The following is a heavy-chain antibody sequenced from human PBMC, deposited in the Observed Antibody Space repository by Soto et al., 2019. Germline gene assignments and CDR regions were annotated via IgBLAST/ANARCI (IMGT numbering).Heavy chain of an antibody. CDR1: CYTFTSYG. CDR2: ISAYNGNT. Sequence: ASVKVSCKASCYTFTSYGIIWVRQAPGQGLEWMGWISAYNGNTNSAEKLRGRLTMTTDASTTTAYMELRSLRSDDTAVYYCARDQGCRVVIKSNWFDPWGQGTLVTVSS. CDR3: ARDQGCRVVIKSNWFDP. J-gene: IGHJ5*02. D-gene: IGHD2-21*01. V-gene: IGHV1-18*01.